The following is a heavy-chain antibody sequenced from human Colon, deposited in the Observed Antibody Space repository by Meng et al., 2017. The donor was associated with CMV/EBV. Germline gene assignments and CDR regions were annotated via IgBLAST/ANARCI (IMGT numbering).Heavy chain of an antibody. CDR1: GYTFSSND. Sequence: ASVKVSCKASGYTFSSNDINWVRQATGQGLEWMGWMNPNSGNTGYAQKFQGRVAMTRNTSISTAYMELSSLRSEDTAVYYCARGLKKEGGTCSSTSCYTGFDYWGQGTLVTVSS. D-gene: IGHD2-2*02. CDR3: ARGLKKEGGTCSSTSCYTGFDY. CDR2: MNPNSGNT. J-gene: IGHJ4*02. V-gene: IGHV1-8*01.